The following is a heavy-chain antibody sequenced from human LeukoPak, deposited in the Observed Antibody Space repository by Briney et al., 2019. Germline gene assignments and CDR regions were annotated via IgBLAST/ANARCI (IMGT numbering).Heavy chain of an antibody. J-gene: IGHJ4*02. CDR3: AKDYYDSSGSLFDY. CDR1: GFTFSTYS. Sequence: PGGSLRLSRAASGFTFSTYSMNWVRQAPGKGLEWVSYISSSSSTIYYADSVKGRFTISRDNSKNTLYLQKNSLRAEDTAVYYCAKDYYDSSGSLFDYWGQGTLVTVSS. D-gene: IGHD3-22*01. CDR2: ISSSSSTI. V-gene: IGHV3-48*01.